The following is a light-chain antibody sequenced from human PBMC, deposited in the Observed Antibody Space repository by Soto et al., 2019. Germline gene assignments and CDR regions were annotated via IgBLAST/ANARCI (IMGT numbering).Light chain of an antibody. CDR3: QQYGSSPAVT. Sequence: EIVLTQPPATLSLSPGERATLSCRASQSVSSYLAWYQQKPGQAPRLLISDASNRATGIPVRFSGSGSGTDFTLTISSLEAEDSAVYYCQQYGSSPAVTFGGGTKVDIK. V-gene: IGKV3-11*01. CDR1: QSVSSY. J-gene: IGKJ4*01. CDR2: DAS.